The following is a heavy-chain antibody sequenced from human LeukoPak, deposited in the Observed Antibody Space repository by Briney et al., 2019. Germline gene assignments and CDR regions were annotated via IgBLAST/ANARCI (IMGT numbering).Heavy chain of an antibody. Sequence: GGSLRLSCAASGFTFSNAWMSWVRQAPGKGLEWVAVISYDGSNKYYADSVKGRFTISRDNSKNTLYLQMNSLRAEDTAVYYCARRPSMVRGVITPYYYYGMDVWGQGTTVTVSS. D-gene: IGHD3-10*01. J-gene: IGHJ6*02. CDR2: ISYDGSNK. CDR1: GFTFSNAW. CDR3: ARRPSMVRGVITPYYYYGMDV. V-gene: IGHV3-30-3*01.